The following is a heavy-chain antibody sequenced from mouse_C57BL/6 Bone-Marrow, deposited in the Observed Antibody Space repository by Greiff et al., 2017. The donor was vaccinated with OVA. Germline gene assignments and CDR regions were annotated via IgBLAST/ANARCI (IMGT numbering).Heavy chain of an antibody. CDR2: ISSGGSYT. Sequence: EVMLVESGGDLVKPGGSLKLSCAASGFTFSSYGMSWVRQTPDKRLEWVATISSGGSYTYYPDSVKGRFTISRDNAKNTLYLQMSSLKSEDTAMYYCATTVAFDYWGQGTTLTVSS. V-gene: IGHV5-6*01. D-gene: IGHD1-1*01. J-gene: IGHJ2*01. CDR3: ATTVAFDY. CDR1: GFTFSSYG.